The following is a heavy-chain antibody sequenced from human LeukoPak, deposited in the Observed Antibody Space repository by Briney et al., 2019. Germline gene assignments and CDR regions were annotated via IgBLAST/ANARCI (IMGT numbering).Heavy chain of an antibody. CDR1: GYTFTSYG. Sequence: ASVKVSCKASGYTFTSYGISWVRQAPGQGLEWMGWISAYNGNTNYAQKLQGRVTMTTDTSTSTAYMELRSLRSDDTAVYYCARLVSERITIFGVVTPVGYMDVWGKGTTVTVSS. CDR2: ISAYNGNT. CDR3: ARLVSERITIFGVVTPVGYMDV. J-gene: IGHJ6*03. V-gene: IGHV1-18*01. D-gene: IGHD3-3*01.